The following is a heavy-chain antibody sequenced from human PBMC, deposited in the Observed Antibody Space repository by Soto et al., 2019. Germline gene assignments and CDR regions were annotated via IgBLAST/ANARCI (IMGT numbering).Heavy chain of an antibody. V-gene: IGHV1-18*01. D-gene: IGHD3-3*01. Sequence: GASVKVSCKASGYTFTSYGISWARQAPGQGLEWMGWISAYNGNTNYAQKLQGRVTMTTDTSTSTAYMELRSLRSDDTAVYYCAKNRFGVVITGFDPWGQGTLVTVS. J-gene: IGHJ5*02. CDR2: ISAYNGNT. CDR1: GYTFTSYG. CDR3: AKNRFGVVITGFDP.